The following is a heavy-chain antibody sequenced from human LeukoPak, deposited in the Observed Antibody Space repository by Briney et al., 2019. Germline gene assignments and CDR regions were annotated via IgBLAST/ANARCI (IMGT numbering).Heavy chain of an antibody. J-gene: IGHJ4*02. Sequence: PGGSLRLSCAASGFTFSSYSMNWVRQAPGKGLEWVSSISSSSSYIYYADSVKGRFTISRDNAENSLYLQMNSLRAEDTAVYYCARDLGDFWSGYYGYWGQGTLVTVSS. D-gene: IGHD3-3*01. V-gene: IGHV3-21*01. CDR1: GFTFSSYS. CDR3: ARDLGDFWSGYYGY. CDR2: ISSSSSYI.